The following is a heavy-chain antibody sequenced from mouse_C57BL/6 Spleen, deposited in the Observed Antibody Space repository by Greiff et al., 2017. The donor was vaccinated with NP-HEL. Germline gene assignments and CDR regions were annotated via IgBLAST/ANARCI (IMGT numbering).Heavy chain of an antibody. J-gene: IGHJ1*03. CDR3: ARVIVGYFDV. V-gene: IGHV7-1*01. Sequence: EVQRVESGGGLVQSGRSLRLSCATSGFTFSDFYMEWVRQAPGKGLEWIAASRNKANDYTTEYSASVKGRFIVSRDTSQSILYLQMNALRAEDTAIYYCARVIVGYFDVWGTGTTVTVSS. CDR1: GFTFSDFY. CDR2: SRNKANDYTT.